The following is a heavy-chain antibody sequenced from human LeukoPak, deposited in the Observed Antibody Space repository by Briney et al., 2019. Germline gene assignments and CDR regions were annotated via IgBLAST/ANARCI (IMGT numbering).Heavy chain of an antibody. V-gene: IGHV4-59*01. J-gene: IGHJ3*02. CDR2: IYYSGST. CDR1: GGSISSYY. CDR3: ARDSGSSGSDYAFDI. D-gene: IGHD6-19*01. Sequence: PSETLSLTCTVSGGSISSYYWSWIRQPPGKGLEWIGYIYYSGSTNYNPSLESRVTISVDTSKNQFSLKLSSVTAADTAVYYCARDSGSSGSDYAFDIWGQGTMVTVSS.